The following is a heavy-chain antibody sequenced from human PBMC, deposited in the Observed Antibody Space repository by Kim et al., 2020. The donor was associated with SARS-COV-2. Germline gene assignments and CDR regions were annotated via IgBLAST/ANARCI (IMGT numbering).Heavy chain of an antibody. D-gene: IGHD6-19*01. CDR2: IYTSGST. CDR1: GFTVSSNY. V-gene: IGHV3-53*01. J-gene: IGHJ3*01. Sequence: GSLRLSCAASGFTVSSNYMSWVRQAPGKGLEGLSVIYTSGSTYYAGSVKGRFTIHRDSAENTVYLQMNSLRVEDTAVYYCARVDQWLVSGGIQPDGFDPGGQGTVVTVSS. CDR3: ARVDQWLVSGGIQPDGFDP.